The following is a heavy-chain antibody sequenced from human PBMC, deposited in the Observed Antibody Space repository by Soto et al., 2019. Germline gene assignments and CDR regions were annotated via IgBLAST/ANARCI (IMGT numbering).Heavy chain of an antibody. D-gene: IGHD2-8*01. Sequence: QITLKESGPTLVKPTQTLTLTCTFSGLSLSTTEVGVGWIRQPPRKALEWVAVIYGDDDKHYSPSLKSRLTITKDTSKNQVVLTMTNMDPVDTATYYCIHRRRNYGVDVWGQGTTVTASS. V-gene: IGHV2-5*02. CDR1: GLSLSTTEVG. CDR2: IYGDDDK. CDR3: IHRRRNYGVDV. J-gene: IGHJ6*02.